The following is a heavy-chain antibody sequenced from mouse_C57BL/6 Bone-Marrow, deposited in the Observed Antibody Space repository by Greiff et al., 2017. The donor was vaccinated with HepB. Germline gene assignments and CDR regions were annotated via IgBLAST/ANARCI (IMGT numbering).Heavy chain of an antibody. J-gene: IGHJ1*03. V-gene: IGHV3-6*01. CDR2: ISYDGSN. D-gene: IGHD1-1*01. CDR1: GYSITSGYY. Sequence: VQLQQSGPGLVKPSQSLSLTCSVTGYSITSGYYWNWIRQFPGNKLEWMGYISYDGSNNYNPSLKNRISITHDTSKNQFFLKLNSVTTEDTATYYCARCSSWYFDVWGTGTTVTVSS. CDR3: ARCSSWYFDV.